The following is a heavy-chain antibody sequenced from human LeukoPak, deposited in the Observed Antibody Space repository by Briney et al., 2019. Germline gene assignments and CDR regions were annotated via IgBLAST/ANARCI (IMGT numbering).Heavy chain of an antibody. V-gene: IGHV4-39*07. J-gene: IGHJ6*03. CDR3: ARARVVTFTVFPYYYYMDV. Sequence: SETLSLTCTVSGGSISSSSYYWGWIRQPPGKGLEWIGSIYYSGSTYYNPSLKSRVTISVDTSKNQFSLKLSSVTAADTAVYYCARARVVTFTVFPYYYYMDVWGKGTTVTVSS. CDR1: GGSISSSSYY. CDR2: IYYSGST. D-gene: IGHD3-3*01.